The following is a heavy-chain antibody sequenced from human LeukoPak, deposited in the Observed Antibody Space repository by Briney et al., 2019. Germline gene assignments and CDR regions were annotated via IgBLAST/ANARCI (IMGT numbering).Heavy chain of an antibody. CDR3: TRLTTVTTTSPYYMDV. CDR2: IYYSGST. Sequence: SETLSLTCTVSGGSISSYYWSWIRQPPGKGLGWIGYIYYSGSTNYNPSLKSRVTISVDTSKNQFSLKLSSVTAADTAVYCCTRLTTVTTTSPYYMDVWGKGTTVTVSS. V-gene: IGHV4-59*13. D-gene: IGHD4-17*01. CDR1: GGSISSYY. J-gene: IGHJ6*03.